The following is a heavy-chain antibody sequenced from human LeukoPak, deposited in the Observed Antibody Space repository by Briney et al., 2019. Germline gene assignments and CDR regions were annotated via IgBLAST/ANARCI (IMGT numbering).Heavy chain of an antibody. V-gene: IGHV4-39*07. CDR2: INHSGST. D-gene: IGHD2-15*01. CDR3: ARRRARSGGRSSSNWFDP. J-gene: IGHJ5*02. CDR1: GGSISTSSYY. Sequence: SETLSLTCTVSGGSISTSSYYWSWIRQPPGKGLEWIGEINHSGSTNYNPSLKSRVTISVDTSKNQFSLKLSSVTAADTAVYYCARRRARSGGRSSSNWFDPWGQGTLVTVSS.